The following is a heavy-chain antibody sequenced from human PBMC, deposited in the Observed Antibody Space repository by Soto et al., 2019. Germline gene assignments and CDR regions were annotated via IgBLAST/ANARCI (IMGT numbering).Heavy chain of an antibody. CDR3: ARDEYYDFWSGLGDAFDI. V-gene: IGHV1-18*01. CDR1: GYTFTSYG. J-gene: IGHJ3*02. D-gene: IGHD3-3*01. CDR2: ISAYNGNT. Sequence: ASVKVSCKASGYTFTSYGISWVRQAPGQGLEWMGWISAYNGNTNYAQKLQGRVTMTTDTSTSTAYMELRSLGSDDTAVYYCARDEYYDFWSGLGDAFDIWGQGTMVTVSS.